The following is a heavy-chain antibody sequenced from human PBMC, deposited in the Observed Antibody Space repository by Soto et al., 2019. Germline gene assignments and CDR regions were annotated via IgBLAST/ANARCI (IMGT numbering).Heavy chain of an antibody. Sequence: PSETLSLTCTVSGGSISSGGYYWSWIRQHPGKGLEWIGYIYYSGNTNYNPSLKSRVTISVDTSKNQFSLKLSSVTAADTAVYYCARRSRNYGDLFDYWGQGTLVTVSS. D-gene: IGHD4-17*01. CDR2: IYYSGNT. V-gene: IGHV4-61*08. J-gene: IGHJ4*02. CDR1: GGSISSGGYY. CDR3: ARRSRNYGDLFDY.